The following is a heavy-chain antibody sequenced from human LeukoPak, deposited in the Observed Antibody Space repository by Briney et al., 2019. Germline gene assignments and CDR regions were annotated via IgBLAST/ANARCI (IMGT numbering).Heavy chain of an antibody. J-gene: IGHJ4*02. CDR1: GYTFSNYA. CDR2: ITGGDNT. CDR3: AKEGTVAGTGYFDY. Sequence: GGSLRLSCAASGYTFSNYAMNWVRQAPGKGLEWVSAITGGDNTYYADSVKGRFTISRDNSKSTLYLQMNSLRAEDTAIYYCAKEGTVAGTGYFDYWGQGALVTVSS. V-gene: IGHV3-23*01. D-gene: IGHD6-19*01.